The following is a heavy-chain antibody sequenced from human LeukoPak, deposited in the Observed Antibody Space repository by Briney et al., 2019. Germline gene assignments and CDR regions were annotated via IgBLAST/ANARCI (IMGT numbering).Heavy chain of an antibody. CDR3: ASSPSTTVVTQGAGY. CDR2: IYTSGST. CDR1: GGSISSGSYY. D-gene: IGHD4-23*01. V-gene: IGHV4-61*02. J-gene: IGHJ4*02. Sequence: SETLSLTCTVSGGSISSGSYYWTWVRQPAGKGLEWIGRIYTSGSTSYNPSLRSRVTISLVTSKNQFSLKLTSVTAADTAVYYCASSPSTTVVTQGAGYWGQGTLVTVSS.